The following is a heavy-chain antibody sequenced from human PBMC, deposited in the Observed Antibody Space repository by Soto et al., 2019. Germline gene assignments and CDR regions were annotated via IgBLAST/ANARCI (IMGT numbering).Heavy chain of an antibody. CDR1: GFTFDDYA. CDR3: AKDPWNNWSGLFDP. CDR2: ISSSGSDT. J-gene: IGHJ5*02. Sequence: GGSLRLSCVTSGFTFDDYAITWLRQAPGKGLEWVCSISSSGSDTRCAGSVKGRFTISRDSSQSTVYLQMNSLRDEDTAVYYCAKDPWNNWSGLFDPWGQGTLVTVSS. D-gene: IGHD1-1*01. V-gene: IGHV3-23*01.